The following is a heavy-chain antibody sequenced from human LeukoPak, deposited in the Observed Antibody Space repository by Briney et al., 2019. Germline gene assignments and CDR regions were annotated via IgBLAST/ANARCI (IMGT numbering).Heavy chain of an antibody. Sequence: GGSLRLSCAASGFTFSSYGMHWVRQAPGKGLEWVSAISGSGDSTYYADSVKGRFTISRDNSKNTLYLQMNSLRAEDTAVYYCAKYHIKNTPRFDYWGQGTLVTVSS. D-gene: IGHD2-21*01. CDR1: GFTFSSYG. CDR3: AKYHIKNTPRFDY. CDR2: ISGSGDST. J-gene: IGHJ4*02. V-gene: IGHV3-23*01.